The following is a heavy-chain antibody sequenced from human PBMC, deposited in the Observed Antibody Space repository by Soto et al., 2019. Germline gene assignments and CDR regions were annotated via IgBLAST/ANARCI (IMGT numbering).Heavy chain of an antibody. D-gene: IGHD4-4*01. Sequence: GGSLRLSCAASGFTFSSYEMNWVRQAPGKGLEWVSYISSSGATIYYADSVKGRFTVSRDNAKNSLYLQMNSLRAEDTAVYYCARDVLGASNYNHWGQGTLVTVSS. CDR1: GFTFSSYE. CDR3: ARDVLGASNYNH. V-gene: IGHV3-48*03. J-gene: IGHJ5*02. CDR2: ISSSGATI.